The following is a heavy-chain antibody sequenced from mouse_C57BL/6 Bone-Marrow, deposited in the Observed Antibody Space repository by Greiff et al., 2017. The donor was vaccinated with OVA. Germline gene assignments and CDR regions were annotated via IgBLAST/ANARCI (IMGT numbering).Heavy chain of an antibody. J-gene: IGHJ4*01. CDR1: GYAFTNYL. CDR2: INPGSGGT. CDR3: ARRGPYDYDEGYAMDY. V-gene: IGHV1-54*01. D-gene: IGHD2-4*01. Sequence: QVQLQQSGAELVRPGTSVKVSCKASGYAFTNYLIEWVKQRPGQGLEWIGVINPGSGGTNYNEKFKGKATLTADKSSSTAYMQLSSLTSEDSAVYFCARRGPYDYDEGYAMDYWGQGTSVTVSS.